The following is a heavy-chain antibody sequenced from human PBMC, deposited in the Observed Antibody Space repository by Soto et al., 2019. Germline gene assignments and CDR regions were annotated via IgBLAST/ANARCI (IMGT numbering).Heavy chain of an antibody. CDR1: GGSISTNRCN. CDR3: ARVITIFGMDV. V-gene: IGHV4-61*05. D-gene: IGHD3-3*01. J-gene: IGHJ6*03. Sequence: PSETLSLTCTVSGGSISTNRCNWGWIRQPPGKGLEWIGYIYYSGSTYYSPSLKSRVTISVDTSKNQFSLKLSSVTAADTAVYYCARVITIFGMDVWGKGTTVTVSS. CDR2: IYYSGST.